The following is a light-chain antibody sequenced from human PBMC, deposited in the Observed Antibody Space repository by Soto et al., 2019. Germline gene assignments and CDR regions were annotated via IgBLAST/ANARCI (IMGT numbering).Light chain of an antibody. Sequence: QSALTQPASVSGSPGQSITISCTGTSSDVGGYKYVSWYQQHPGKTPKLLIYEVSNRPSGVSSRFSGSKSGNTASLTISGLQAEDEADYYCTSYTSIATGVFGGGTKLTVL. J-gene: IGLJ2*01. CDR3: TSYTSIATGV. V-gene: IGLV2-14*01. CDR2: EVS. CDR1: SSDVGGYKY.